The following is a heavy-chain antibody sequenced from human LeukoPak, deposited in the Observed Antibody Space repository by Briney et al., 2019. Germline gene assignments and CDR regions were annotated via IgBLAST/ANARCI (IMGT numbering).Heavy chain of an antibody. Sequence: GRSLRLSCAASGFTFSNYAMHWVRQAPGKGLERVAVISYDGSNKYYADSVKGRFTISRDNSKSTLYLQMNSLRAEDTAVYYCARDLYSYGHFDYWGQGTLVTVSS. CDR3: ARDLYSYGHFDY. D-gene: IGHD5-18*01. CDR2: ISYDGSNK. CDR1: GFTFSNYA. V-gene: IGHV3-30-3*01. J-gene: IGHJ4*02.